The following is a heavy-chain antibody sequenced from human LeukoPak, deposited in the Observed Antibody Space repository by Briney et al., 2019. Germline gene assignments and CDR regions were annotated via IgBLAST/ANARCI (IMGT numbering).Heavy chain of an antibody. CDR2: INHSGST. Sequence: SETLSLTCTVYGGSFSGYYWSWIRQPPGKGREWIGEINHSGSTNYYPSLKSRVTISVDTSKNQFSLKLSSVTAADTAVYYCAVGTTVTTNNWFDPWGQGTLVTVSS. D-gene: IGHD4-17*01. V-gene: IGHV4-34*01. CDR1: GGSFSGYY. J-gene: IGHJ5*02. CDR3: AVGTTVTTNNWFDP.